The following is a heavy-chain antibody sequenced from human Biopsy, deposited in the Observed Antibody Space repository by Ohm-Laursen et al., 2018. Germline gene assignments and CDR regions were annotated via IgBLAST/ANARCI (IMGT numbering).Heavy chain of an antibody. CDR1: GFTFSNYA. V-gene: IGHV3-23*01. Sequence: LSLTCAASGFTFSNYAMTWVRQAPGKGLEWVSVINTSGGSTHYAVSVKGRFTISRDNSKNTLYLRMNSLRAEDTAVYYCAKPADSYGSEFYFDYWGQGTLVTVSS. CDR3: AKPADSYGSEFYFDY. J-gene: IGHJ4*02. D-gene: IGHD4-17*01. CDR2: INTSGGST.